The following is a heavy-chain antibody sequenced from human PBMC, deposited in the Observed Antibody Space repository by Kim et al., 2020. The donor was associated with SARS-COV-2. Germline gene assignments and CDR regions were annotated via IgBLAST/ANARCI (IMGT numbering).Heavy chain of an antibody. CDR2: ISWNSGSI. J-gene: IGHJ1*01. Sequence: GGSLRLSCAASGFTFDDYAMHWVRQAPGKGLEWVSGISWNSGSIGYADSVKGRFTISRDNAKNSLYLQMNSLRAEDTALYYCAKANQSGSTVTNHAEYF. D-gene: IGHD4-17*01. CDR3: AKANQSGSTVTNHAEYF. CDR1: GFTFDDYA. V-gene: IGHV3-9*01.